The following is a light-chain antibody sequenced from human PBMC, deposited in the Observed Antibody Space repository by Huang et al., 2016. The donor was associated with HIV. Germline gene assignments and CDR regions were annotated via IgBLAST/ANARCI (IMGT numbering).Light chain of an antibody. CDR2: WAS. Sequence: IVMTQSPDSLAVSLGETATINCKSSQSLLFRSNNKNYLDWYQQKPGQPPTLLMSWASTRGSGVPSRFSGGGSGTDFTLAISSLQAEDVAVYFCQQYFDVPWTFGRGTKVEIK. J-gene: IGKJ1*01. V-gene: IGKV4-1*01. CDR1: QSLLFRSNNKNY. CDR3: QQYFDVPWT.